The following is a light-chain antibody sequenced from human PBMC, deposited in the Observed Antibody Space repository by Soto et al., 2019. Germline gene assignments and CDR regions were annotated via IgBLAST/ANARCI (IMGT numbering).Light chain of an antibody. V-gene: IGKV3-20*01. CDR3: QQYATSPIT. CDR1: QTVRSSY. Sequence: EIVLTQSPGTLSLSPGERATLSCRASQTVRSSYLAWYQQKPGQAPRLVIYGASSRAAGIPDRLSGSGSGTDFTLTISRLEPEDFAVYYCQQYATSPITFGQGTRLEIK. CDR2: GAS. J-gene: IGKJ5*01.